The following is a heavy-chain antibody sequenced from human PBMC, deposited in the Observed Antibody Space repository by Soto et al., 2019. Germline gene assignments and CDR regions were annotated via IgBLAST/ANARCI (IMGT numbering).Heavy chain of an antibody. CDR3: AKDKEDDFWSGYEIDY. Sequence: GGSLRLSCAASGFTFSNYGMHWVRQAPGKGLEWVAVISYDGSNKYSADSVKGRFTISRDNSKNTLYLQMNSLRAEDTAVYYCAKDKEDDFWSGYEIDYWGQGTLVTVSS. CDR2: ISYDGSNK. V-gene: IGHV3-30*18. CDR1: GFTFSNYG. J-gene: IGHJ4*02. D-gene: IGHD3-3*01.